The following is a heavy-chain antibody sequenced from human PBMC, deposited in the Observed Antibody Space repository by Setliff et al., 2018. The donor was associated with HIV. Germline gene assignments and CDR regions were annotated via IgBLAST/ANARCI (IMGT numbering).Heavy chain of an antibody. CDR3: ATSNRAFDI. V-gene: IGHV1-24*01. Sequence: GASVKVSCKASGYTFTEYYIHWVRQAPGQGLEWMGWIYPNTGETIYAQKFQGRVTMTEDTSTDTAYMDLSSLRSGDTAVYYCATSNRAFDIWGQGTMVTVSS. CDR2: IYPNTGET. J-gene: IGHJ3*02. CDR1: GYTFTEYY.